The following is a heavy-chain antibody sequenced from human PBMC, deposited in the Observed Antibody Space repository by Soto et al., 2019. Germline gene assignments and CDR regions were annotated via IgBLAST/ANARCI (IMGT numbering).Heavy chain of an antibody. V-gene: IGHV3-30*18. CDR1: GSSFGNYG. CDR2: ISHDAKNA. J-gene: IGHJ4*02. CDR3: VKTDGGSGWGGDF. D-gene: IGHD6-19*01. Sequence: QVQLVESGGGMVLPGRSLRLSCAAAGSSFGNYGMHWVRQAPGVGLEGVALISHDAKNAYYADSVQGRFTISRDNSKRKLYLQINSLRPEDSGKYNCVKTDGGSGWGGDFCGQGTLVTVSS.